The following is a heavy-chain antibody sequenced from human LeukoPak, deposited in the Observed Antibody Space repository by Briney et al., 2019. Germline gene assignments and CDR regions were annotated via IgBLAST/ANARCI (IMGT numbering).Heavy chain of an antibody. V-gene: IGHV3-33*01. J-gene: IGHJ4*02. CDR2: IWYDGSNK. CDR3: ARASPLGYDYVWGSYSPEH. D-gene: IGHD3-16*01. CDR1: GYTFTSYY. Sequence: SCKASGYTFTSYYMHWVRQAPGQGLEWVAVIWYDGSNKYYADSVKGRFTISRDNSKNTLYLQMNSLRAEDTAVYYCARASPLGYDYVWGSYSPEHWGQGTLVTVSS.